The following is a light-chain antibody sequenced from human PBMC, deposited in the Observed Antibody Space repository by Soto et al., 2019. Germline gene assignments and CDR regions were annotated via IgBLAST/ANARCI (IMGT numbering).Light chain of an antibody. CDR1: QSLVHGNGNTY. J-gene: IGKJ1*01. Sequence: DIVMTQSPLSSPVTLGQPASISCRPSQSLVHGNGNTYLSWLQQRPGQPPRLLIHEISNRVSGVPDRFSGSGAGTEFTLKISRVEAEDVGVYYCLQATQFPWTFGQGTRVESK. CDR2: EIS. CDR3: LQATQFPWT. V-gene: IGKV2-24*01.